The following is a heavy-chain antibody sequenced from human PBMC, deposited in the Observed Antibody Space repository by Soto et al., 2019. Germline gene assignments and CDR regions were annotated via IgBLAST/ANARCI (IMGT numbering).Heavy chain of an antibody. D-gene: IGHD5-12*01. J-gene: IGHJ5*01. CDR3: AKDRLSSPCTWFDS. CDR1: GFTCDNYA. Sequence: EVQLFESGGGWVQPGGALRVSWAAFGFTCDNYAMSGVRHAPGKGLEWVSGIGGSGATTYYAHSVKGRFTISRDNSKNTLYLHMNSLTAEDTDVYYFAKDRLSSPCTWFDSWGQGTLVTVSS. CDR2: IGGSGATT. V-gene: IGHV3-23*01.